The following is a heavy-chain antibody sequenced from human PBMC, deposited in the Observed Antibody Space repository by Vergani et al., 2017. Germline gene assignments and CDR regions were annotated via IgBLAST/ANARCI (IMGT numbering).Heavy chain of an antibody. V-gene: IGHV1-69*02. CDR1: GGTFSSYT. CDR3: ARGERYCSSTSCYDAFDI. D-gene: IGHD2-2*01. J-gene: IGHJ3*02. CDR2: IIPILGIA. Sequence: QVQLVQSGAEVKKPGSSVKVPCKASGGTFSSYTISWVRQAPGQGLEWMGRIIPILGIANYAQKFQGRVTITADKSTSTAYMELSSLRSEDTAVYYCARGERYCSSTSCYDAFDIWGQGTMVTVSS.